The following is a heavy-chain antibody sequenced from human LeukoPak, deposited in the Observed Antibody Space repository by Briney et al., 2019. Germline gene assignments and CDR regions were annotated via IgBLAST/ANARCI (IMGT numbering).Heavy chain of an antibody. D-gene: IGHD6-6*01. J-gene: IGHJ6*03. CDR2: INWNGGST. CDR3: ARDRSIAHSLDQTPYYYYYMDV. V-gene: IGHV3-20*04. Sequence: GGSLRLSCAASGFTFDDYGMSWVRQAPGKGLEWVSGINWNGGSTGYADSMKGRFTISRDNAKNSLYLRMNSLRAEDTALYYCARDRSIAHSLDQTPYYYYYMDVWGKGTTVTVSS. CDR1: GFTFDDYG.